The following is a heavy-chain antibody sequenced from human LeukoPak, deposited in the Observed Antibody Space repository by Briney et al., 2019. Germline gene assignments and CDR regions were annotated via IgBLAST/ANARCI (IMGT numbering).Heavy chain of an antibody. V-gene: IGHV3-30*01. CDR3: AREGIKGSWFDP. CDR1: GFTFSSYA. Sequence: GGFLRLSCAASGFTFSSYAMHWVRQAPGKGLEWVAVISYDGSNKYYADSVKGRFTISRDNSKNTLYLQMNSLRAEDTAVYYCAREGIKGSWFDPWGQGTLVTVSS. CDR2: ISYDGSNK. J-gene: IGHJ5*02. D-gene: IGHD3-10*01.